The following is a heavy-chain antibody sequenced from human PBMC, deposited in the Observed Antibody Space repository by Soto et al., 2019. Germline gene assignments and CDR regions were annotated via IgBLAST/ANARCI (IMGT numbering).Heavy chain of an antibody. D-gene: IGHD2-8*01. V-gene: IGHV5-51*01. CDR2: IYPGDSET. Sequence: GESLKISCKGSGYRFSSYWIAWVRQMPGKGLEWMGIIYPGDSETMYSPSFQGQVTFSADKSTSTAYLQWSSLKASDTAMYYCARQGSNGAYYYYGMDVWGQGTTVTVSS. CDR1: GYRFSSYW. J-gene: IGHJ6*02. CDR3: ARQGSNGAYYYYGMDV.